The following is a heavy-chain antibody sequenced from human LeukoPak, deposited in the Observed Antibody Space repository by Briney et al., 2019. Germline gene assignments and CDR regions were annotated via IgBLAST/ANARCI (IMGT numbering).Heavy chain of an antibody. D-gene: IGHD3-10*01. CDR2: IYHSGST. CDR1: GYSISSGYH. J-gene: IGHJ5*02. V-gene: IGHV4-38-2*01. CDR3: ARVYYGSGDRPNWFDP. Sequence: SETLSLTCAVSGYSISSGYHWGWIRQPPGKGLEWIGSIYHSGSTYYNPSLKSRVTISVDTSKNQFSLKLSSVTAADTAVYYCARVYYGSGDRPNWFDPWGQGTLVTVSS.